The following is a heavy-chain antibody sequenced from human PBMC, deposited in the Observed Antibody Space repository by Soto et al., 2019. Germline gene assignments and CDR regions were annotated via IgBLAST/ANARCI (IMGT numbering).Heavy chain of an antibody. CDR3: ARAQVDVGVVISSLVDP. D-gene: IGHD3-3*01. CDR2: IYYSGST. CDR1: GGSISSGDYY. V-gene: IGHV4-30-4*01. J-gene: IGHJ5*02. Sequence: PSETLSLTCTVSGGSISSGDYYWSWIRQPPGKGLEWIGYIYYSGSTYYNPSLKSRVTISVDTSKNQFSLKLSSVTAADTAVYYCARAQVDVGVVISSLVDPWGQGTLVTVSS.